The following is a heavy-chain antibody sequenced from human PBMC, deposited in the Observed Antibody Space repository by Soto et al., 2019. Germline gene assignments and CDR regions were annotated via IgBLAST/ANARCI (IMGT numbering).Heavy chain of an antibody. Sequence: SQTLSLTCAISGDSVSSNTVAWNWIRQSPSRGLEWLGRTYYRSKWYDDYAESVKSQITINPDTSKNQFSLQLNSVTPEDTAVYYCARDSPGYGDYVLFDYWGQGTLVTVSS. CDR2: TYYRSKWYD. J-gene: IGHJ4*02. V-gene: IGHV6-1*01. CDR1: GDSVSSNTVA. CDR3: ARDSPGYGDYVLFDY. D-gene: IGHD4-17*01.